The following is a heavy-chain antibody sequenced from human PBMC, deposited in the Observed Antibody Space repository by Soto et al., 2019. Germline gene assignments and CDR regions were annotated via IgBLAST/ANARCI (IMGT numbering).Heavy chain of an antibody. D-gene: IGHD5-12*01. J-gene: IGHJ6*02. CDR1: GYTFTRPG. CDR3: ERALGYSGYAGMDV. Sequence: ASVKVSCKASGYTFTRPGISWVRQAPGQGLEWMGWISTYNGDTNYAQTFQGRVTMTTDTSTSTAYMELRSLRSDDTAVYYCERALGYSGYAGMDVWGQGTTVTVSS. CDR2: ISTYNGDT. V-gene: IGHV1-18*01.